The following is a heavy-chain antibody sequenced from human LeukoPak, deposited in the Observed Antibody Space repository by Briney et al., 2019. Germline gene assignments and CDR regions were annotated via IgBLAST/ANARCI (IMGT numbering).Heavy chain of an antibody. V-gene: IGHV1-69*04. CDR3: ARAPHFDY. CDR2: IIPILGIA. J-gene: IGHJ4*02. Sequence: SVKVSCKASGGTFSSYAISWVRQAPGQGLEWMGRIIPILGIANYAQKFQGRVTMTRDTSTSTVYMELSSLRSEDTAVYYCARAPHFDYWGQGTLVTVSS. CDR1: GGTFSSYA.